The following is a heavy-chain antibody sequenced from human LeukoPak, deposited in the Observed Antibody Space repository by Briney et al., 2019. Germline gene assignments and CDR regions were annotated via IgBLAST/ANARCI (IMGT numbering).Heavy chain of an antibody. CDR1: GFTFSSYS. D-gene: IGHD3-22*01. V-gene: IGHV3-21*01. CDR2: ISSSSRYI. Sequence: GGSLRLSCAASGFTFSSYSMNWVRQAPGKGLEWVSSISSSSRYISYADSVKGRFTISRDNAKKSLYLQMNSLRAQDTAVYYCARDNYDSSGYYFDWGQGTLVTVSS. CDR3: ARDNYDSSGYYFD. J-gene: IGHJ4*02.